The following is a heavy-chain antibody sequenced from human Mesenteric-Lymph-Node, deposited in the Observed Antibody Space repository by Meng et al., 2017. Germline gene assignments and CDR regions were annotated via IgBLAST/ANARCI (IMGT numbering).Heavy chain of an antibody. CDR2: ISSSSSYI. D-gene: IGHD4-23*01. V-gene: IGHV3-21*01. CDR1: GFTFSSYS. Sequence: GESLKISCAASGFTFSSYSMNWVRQAPGKGLEWVSSISSSSSYIYYADSVKGRFTISRDNAKNSLYLQMNSLRAEDTAVYYCARTLRGNSPDYWGQGTLVTVSS. CDR3: ARTLRGNSPDY. J-gene: IGHJ4*02.